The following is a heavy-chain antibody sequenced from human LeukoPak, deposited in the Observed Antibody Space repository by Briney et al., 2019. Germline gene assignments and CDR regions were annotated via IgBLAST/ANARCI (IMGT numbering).Heavy chain of an antibody. V-gene: IGHV1-69*05. D-gene: IGHD3-16*01. CDR3: ATSDELKVQGGSNDY. J-gene: IGHJ4*02. Sequence: GASVKVSCKASGGTFSSYAISWVRQAPGQGLEWMGGIIPIFGTVNYAQKFQGRVTITTDESTSTAYMELSSLRSEDTAVYYCATSDELKVQGGSNDYWGQGTLVTVSS. CDR1: GGTFSSYA. CDR2: IIPIFGTV.